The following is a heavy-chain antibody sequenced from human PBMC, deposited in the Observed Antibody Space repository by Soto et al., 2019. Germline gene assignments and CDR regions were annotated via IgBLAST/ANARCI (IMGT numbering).Heavy chain of an antibody. CDR1: GGTFSSYA. CDR3: AGSSRGPWYFDY. V-gene: IGHV1-69*13. J-gene: IGHJ4*02. Sequence: SVKVSCKASGGTFSSYAISWVRQAPGQGLEWMGGIIPIFGTANYAQKFQGRVTITADESTSTAYMELSSLRSEDTAVYHCAGSSRGPWYFDYWGQGTLVTVSS. CDR2: IIPIFGTA.